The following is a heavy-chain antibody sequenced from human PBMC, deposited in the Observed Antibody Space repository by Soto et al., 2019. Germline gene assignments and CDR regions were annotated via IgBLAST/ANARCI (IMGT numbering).Heavy chain of an antibody. CDR3: ARDLYEAAAGTGGNWFDP. D-gene: IGHD6-13*01. CDR2: INPSGGST. V-gene: IGHV1-46*03. CDR1: GYTFTSYY. J-gene: IGHJ5*02. Sequence: ASVKVSCKASGYTFTSYYMHWVRQAPGQGLEWMGIINPSGGSTSYAQKFQGRVTMTRDTSTSTVYMELSSLRSEDTAVYYCARDLYEAAAGTGGNWFDPWGQGTLVTVSS.